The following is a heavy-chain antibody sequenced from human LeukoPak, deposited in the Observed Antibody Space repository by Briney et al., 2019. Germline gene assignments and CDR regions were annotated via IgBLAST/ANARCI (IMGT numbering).Heavy chain of an antibody. CDR2: IIPIFGTA. Sequence: ASVKVSCKASGGTFSSYAISWVRQAPGQGLEWMGGIIPIFGTANYAQKFQGRVTITADESTSTAYMELSSLRSDDTAVYYCAISYDILPPRGEWGSYNWFDPWGQGTLVTVSS. V-gene: IGHV1-69*13. D-gene: IGHD3-9*01. CDR1: GGTFSSYA. CDR3: AISYDILPPRGEWGSYNWFDP. J-gene: IGHJ5*02.